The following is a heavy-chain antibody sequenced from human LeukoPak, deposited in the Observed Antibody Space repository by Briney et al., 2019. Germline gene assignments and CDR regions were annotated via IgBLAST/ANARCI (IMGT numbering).Heavy chain of an antibody. CDR2: IYTSGST. CDR1: GGSISSSSYY. V-gene: IGHV4-61*02. Sequence: PSETLSLTCTVSGGSISSSSYYWGWIRQPPGRGLEWIGRIYTSGSTNYNPSLKSRVTISVDTSKNQFSLKLSSVTAADTAVYYCASYRSVSVGVAYWGQGTLVTVSS. CDR3: ASYRSVSVGVAY. J-gene: IGHJ4*02. D-gene: IGHD3-10*01.